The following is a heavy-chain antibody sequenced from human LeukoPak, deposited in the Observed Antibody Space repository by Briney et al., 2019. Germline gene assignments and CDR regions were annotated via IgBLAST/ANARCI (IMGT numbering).Heavy chain of an antibody. V-gene: IGHV3-23*01. CDR2: TSGSGVST. D-gene: IGHD6-13*01. CDR1: GFTFSSYA. J-gene: IGHJ4*02. CDR3: GEQLVPKI. Sequence: GGSLRLTCAASGFTFSSYAMSWVRQAPGKGLEWVSATSGSGVSTYYADSVKGRFTISRDNSKNTLYLQMNSLRAEDTAVYYCGEQLVPKIRGQGTLVTVSS.